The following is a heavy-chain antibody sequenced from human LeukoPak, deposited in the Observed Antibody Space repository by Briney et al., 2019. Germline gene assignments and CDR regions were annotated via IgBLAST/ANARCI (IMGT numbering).Heavy chain of an antibody. CDR2: ISSSGSAI. CDR3: ARDPPGGVLDY. CDR1: GFTFSSYE. D-gene: IGHD3-16*01. J-gene: IGHJ4*02. V-gene: IGHV3-48*03. Sequence: GGSLRLSCAASGFTFSSYEMNWVRQAPGKGLEWVSYISSSGSAIYYADSVKGRFTISRDNAKNSLYLQMNSLRAEDTAVYYCARDPPGGVLDYWGQGTLVTVSS.